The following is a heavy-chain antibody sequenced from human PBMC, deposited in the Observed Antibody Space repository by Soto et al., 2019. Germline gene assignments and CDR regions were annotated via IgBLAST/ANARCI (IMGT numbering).Heavy chain of an antibody. CDR2: ISGSGGST. D-gene: IGHD6-6*01. V-gene: IGHV3-23*01. CDR1: GGTIRDLA. Sequence: GRPIRHPRTAAGGTIRDLAGSWISKAKGKGLEWVSAISGSGGSTYYADSVKGRFTISRDNSKNTLYLQMNSLRAEDTAVYYCAKGYSSSLHTNWFDPWGQGTLVTVSS. J-gene: IGHJ5*02. CDR3: AKGYSSSLHTNWFDP.